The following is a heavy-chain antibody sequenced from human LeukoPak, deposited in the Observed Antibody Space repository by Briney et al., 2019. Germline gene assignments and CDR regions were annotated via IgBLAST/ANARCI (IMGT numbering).Heavy chain of an antibody. CDR3: ARVNYCAADCYSGGLFDF. J-gene: IGHJ3*01. Sequence: ASVKVSCKASGYTFTDYYMHWVRQAPGQGLEWMGWVNPDSGGTNYAQKFQGRVTMTRDASISTAYMELRRLRYDDTAVYYCARVNYCAADCYSGGLFDFWGQGTMVTVSS. V-gene: IGHV1-2*02. CDR2: VNPDSGGT. CDR1: GYTFTDYY. D-gene: IGHD2-21*01.